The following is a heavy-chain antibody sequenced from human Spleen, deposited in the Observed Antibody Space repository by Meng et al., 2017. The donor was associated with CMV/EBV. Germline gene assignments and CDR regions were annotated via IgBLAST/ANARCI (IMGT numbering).Heavy chain of an antibody. J-gene: IGHJ4*02. V-gene: IGHV2-70D*14. Sequence: SGPTLVKPTQTLTLTCTFSAFSLSTSGMRVSWIRQPPGKALDWLGRIDWDDEKVYRTSLKTRLTISKGTSKNQVVLTMANMDPVDTATYYCARSYCNSSSCYAFYFDYWGQGTPVTVSS. CDR1: AFSLSTSGMR. CDR3: ARSYCNSSSCYAFYFDY. CDR2: IDWDDEK. D-gene: IGHD2-2*01.